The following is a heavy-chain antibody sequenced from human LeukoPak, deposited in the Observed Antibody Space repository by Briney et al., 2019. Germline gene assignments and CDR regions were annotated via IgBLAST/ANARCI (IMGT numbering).Heavy chain of an antibody. CDR1: GGTFSSYA. CDR3: ARDQNEVLDY. Sequence: ASVKVSCKASGGTFSSYAISWVRQAPGKGLEWMGRIIPILGVANYAQKFQGRVTITADRSTSTAYMELSSLKSEDTAVYYCARDQNEVLDYWGQGTLVTVSS. CDR2: IIPILGVA. D-gene: IGHD2/OR15-2a*01. V-gene: IGHV1-69*04. J-gene: IGHJ4*02.